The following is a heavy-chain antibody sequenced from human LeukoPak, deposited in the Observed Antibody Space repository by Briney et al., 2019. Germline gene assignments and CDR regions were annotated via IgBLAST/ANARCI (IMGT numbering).Heavy chain of an antibody. D-gene: IGHD2-2*01. CDR3: ATSIWCGSTSCRLDY. V-gene: IGHV3-53*01. CDR1: GFTFSSYA. Sequence: GGSLRLSCAASGFTFSSYAMSWVRQAPGKGLEWVSVIYSGGSTYYADSVKGRFTISRDNSKNTLYLQMNSLRAEDTAVYYCATSIWCGSTSCRLDYWGQGTLVTVSS. J-gene: IGHJ4*02. CDR2: IYSGGST.